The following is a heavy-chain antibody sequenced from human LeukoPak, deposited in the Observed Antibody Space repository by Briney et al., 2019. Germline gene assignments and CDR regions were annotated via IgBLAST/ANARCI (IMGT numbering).Heavy chain of an antibody. V-gene: IGHV5-51*01. CDR3: TRSNAASLGGFNY. D-gene: IGHD3-10*01. CDR2: IYPGDSDT. CDR1: GYSFATYW. Sequence: GESLKISCKGSGYSFATYWIGWVRQMPGKGLEWMGIIYPGDSDTRYSPSFQGQVTISADKSISTAYLQWSNLKASDTAMYYCTRSNAASLGGFNYWGQGTLVTVSS. J-gene: IGHJ4*02.